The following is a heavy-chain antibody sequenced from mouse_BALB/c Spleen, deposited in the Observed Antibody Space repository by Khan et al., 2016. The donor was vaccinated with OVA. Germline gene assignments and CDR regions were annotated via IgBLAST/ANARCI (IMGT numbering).Heavy chain of an antibody. V-gene: IGHV2-2*02. D-gene: IGHD1-1*02. CDR3: AKNRNGYFGY. Sequence: QVQLKQSGPGLVQPSQSLSITCTVSGFSLTNYGVHWVRQSPGKGLEWLGVIWSGGITDYNETFISRLSISKDISKSQVFFKMNSLKANDTANYYWAKNRNGYFGYWGQGTTLTVSS. J-gene: IGHJ2*01. CDR2: IWSGGIT. CDR1: GFSLTNYG.